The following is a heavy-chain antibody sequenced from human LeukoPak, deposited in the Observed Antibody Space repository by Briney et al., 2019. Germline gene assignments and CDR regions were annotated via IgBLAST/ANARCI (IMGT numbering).Heavy chain of an antibody. D-gene: IGHD3-10*01. J-gene: IGHJ4*02. CDR2: VSHDGNNQ. V-gene: IGHV3-30*04. CDR3: AREDYYGSGSYPVD. CDR1: GFTFSSYA. Sequence: PGRSLRLSCAASGFTFSSYAMHWARQAPGKGLEWITVVSHDGNNQFYADSVKGRFTISRDNSKNMVYLQMNSLRVEDTAVYYCAREDYYGSGSYPVDWGQGTLVTVSS.